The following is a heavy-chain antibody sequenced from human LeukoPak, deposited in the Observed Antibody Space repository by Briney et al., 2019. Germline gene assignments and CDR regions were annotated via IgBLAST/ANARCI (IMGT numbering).Heavy chain of an antibody. J-gene: IGHJ4*02. CDR1: GFTFSSYG. D-gene: IGHD6-19*01. CDR3: AKGATRAVAGILDY. Sequence: PGGSLRLSWAASGFTFSSYGMHWVRQAPGKGLEWVAVISYDGSNKYYADSVKGRFTISRDNSKNTLYLQMNSLRAEDTAVYYCAKGATRAVAGILDYWGQGTLVTVSS. V-gene: IGHV3-30*18. CDR2: ISYDGSNK.